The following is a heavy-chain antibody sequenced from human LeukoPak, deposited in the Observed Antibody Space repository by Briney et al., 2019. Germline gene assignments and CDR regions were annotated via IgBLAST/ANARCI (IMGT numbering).Heavy chain of an antibody. CDR3: AAGRIAAATGWEFDY. D-gene: IGHD6-13*01. CDR2: ISYDGSNK. Sequence: PGGSLRLSCADSGFTFSSYGMHWVRQAPGKGLEWVAVISYDGSNKYYADSVKGRFTISRDNSKTTLYLQMSSLRAEDTAVYSCAAGRIAAATGWEFDYWGQGTLVTVSS. J-gene: IGHJ4*02. V-gene: IGHV3-30*03. CDR1: GFTFSSYG.